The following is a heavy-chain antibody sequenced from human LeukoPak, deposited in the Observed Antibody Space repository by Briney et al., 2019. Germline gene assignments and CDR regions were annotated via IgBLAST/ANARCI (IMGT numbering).Heavy chain of an antibody. CDR3: TKRQGPTSGSYDYFDP. D-gene: IGHD1-26*01. J-gene: IGHJ5*02. CDR2: IHSSGYT. V-gene: IGHV4-4*09. CDR1: GGSISNYY. Sequence: PSETLSLTCTVSGGSISNYYWSWIRQPPGQGLEWIAYIHSSGYTNYNPSLKSRVTISVDTSNNQFSLKVTSVTAADTAMYYCTKRQGPTSGSYDYFDPWGQGALVTVSS.